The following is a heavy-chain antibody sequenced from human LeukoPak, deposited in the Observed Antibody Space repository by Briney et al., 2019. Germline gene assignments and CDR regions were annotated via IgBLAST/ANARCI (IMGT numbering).Heavy chain of an antibody. Sequence: PGGSLRLSGAASGFTFSSYAMSWVRQAPGKGLEWVSAISGSGATTYYADSVKGRFTISRDNSKNTLYLQMNSLRAEDTALYYCARDRNFWPGSSGFDYWGQGTLVSVSS. V-gene: IGHV3-23*01. D-gene: IGHD3/OR15-3a*01. J-gene: IGHJ4*02. CDR2: ISGSGATT. CDR1: GFTFSSYA. CDR3: ARDRNFWPGSSGFDY.